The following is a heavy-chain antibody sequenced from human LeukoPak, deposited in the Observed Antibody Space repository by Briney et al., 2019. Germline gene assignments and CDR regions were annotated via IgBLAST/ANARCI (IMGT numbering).Heavy chain of an antibody. CDR1: GGSISSYY. CDR3: ARGTPRSKQQLVRGTFDY. D-gene: IGHD6-13*01. V-gene: IGHV4-59*01. CDR2: IYYSGST. J-gene: IGHJ4*02. Sequence: KPSETLSLTCTVSGGSISSYYWSWIRQPPGKGLEWIGYIYYSGSTNYNPSLKSRVTISVDTSKNQFSLKLSSVTAADTAVYYCARGTPRSKQQLVRGTFDYWGQGTLVTVSS.